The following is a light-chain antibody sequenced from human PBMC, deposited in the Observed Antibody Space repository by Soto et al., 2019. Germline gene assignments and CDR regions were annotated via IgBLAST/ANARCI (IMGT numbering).Light chain of an antibody. Sequence: QLVLTQPPSAPGTPGQRVTIPCSGTHSNIGRNSVNWYLQLPGTAPRLLIFSSNQRPLGVPDRFSGSRSGTSASLAITGLRSEDDAYYYCAAWDDSLNGRVFGGGTKVTVL. CDR1: HSNIGRNS. J-gene: IGLJ3*02. CDR2: SSN. CDR3: AAWDDSLNGRV. V-gene: IGLV1-44*01.